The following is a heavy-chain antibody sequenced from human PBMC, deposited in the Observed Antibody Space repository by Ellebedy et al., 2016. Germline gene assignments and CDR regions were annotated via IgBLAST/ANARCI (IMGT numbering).Heavy chain of an antibody. J-gene: IGHJ5*02. CDR2: IFYSGNT. CDR1: GGSFSGYY. Sequence: SETLSLTCAVYGGSFSGYYWSWIRQPPGKGLEWIGSIFYSGNTFYNPSLKSRVTISVDTSKNQFSLKLSSVTAADTAVYYCARQETAAAGTMGFDPWGQGTLVTVSS. CDR3: ARQETAAAGTMGFDP. V-gene: IGHV4-34*12. D-gene: IGHD6-13*01.